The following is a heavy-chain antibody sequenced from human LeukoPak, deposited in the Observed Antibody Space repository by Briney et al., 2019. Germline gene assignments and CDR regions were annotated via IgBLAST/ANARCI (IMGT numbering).Heavy chain of an antibody. CDR3: ATRLGYCSSTSCYGYYFDY. Sequence: SETLSLTCTVSGGSISSSSYYWGWIRQPPGKGLEWIGSIYYSGSTYYNPSLESRVTIPVDTSKNQFSLKLSSVTAADTAVYYCATRLGYCSSTSCYGYYFDYWGQGTLVTVSS. CDR1: GGSISSSSYY. V-gene: IGHV4-39*01. CDR2: IYYSGST. J-gene: IGHJ4*02. D-gene: IGHD2-2*01.